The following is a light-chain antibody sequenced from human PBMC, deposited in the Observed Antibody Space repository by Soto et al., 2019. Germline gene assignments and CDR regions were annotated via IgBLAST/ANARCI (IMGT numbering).Light chain of an antibody. J-gene: IGKJ2*01. V-gene: IGKV1-16*01. CDR2: LTS. CDR1: QGISNY. CDR3: QQYNSYPKT. Sequence: DIQMTQSPSSVSASVGDRLTISCRASQGISNYLAWYQQNPGKAPKLLIYLTSSLQCGVPSRVSGSGSGTDFTLIISSLQPDDFATYYCQQYNSYPKTFGQGTKVDTK.